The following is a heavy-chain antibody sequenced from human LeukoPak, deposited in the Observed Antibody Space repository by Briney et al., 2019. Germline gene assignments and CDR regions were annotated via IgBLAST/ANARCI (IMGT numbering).Heavy chain of an antibody. V-gene: IGHV1-46*01. CDR2: INPSGGST. J-gene: IGHJ4*02. CDR3: ATGTIDTAMGPDY. Sequence: ASVKVSCKASGYTFTSYYMHWVRQAPGQGLEWMGIINPSGGSTSYAQKFQGRVTMTEDTSTDTAYMELSSLRSEDTAVYYCATGTIDTAMGPDYWGQGTLVTVSS. D-gene: IGHD5-18*01. CDR1: GYTFTSYY.